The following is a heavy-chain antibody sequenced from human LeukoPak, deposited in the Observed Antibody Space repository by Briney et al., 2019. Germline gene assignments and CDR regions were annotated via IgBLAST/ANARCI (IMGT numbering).Heavy chain of an antibody. Sequence: ASVKVSCKASGYTFTSYGISWVRQAPGQGLEWMGWISAYNGNTNYAQKLQGRVTMTTDTSTSTAYMDLRSLRSDDTAVYYCARAFTMVRGVTLLGYWGQGTLVTVSS. CDR3: ARAFTMVRGVTLLGY. CDR1: GYTFTSYG. D-gene: IGHD3-10*01. CDR2: ISAYNGNT. V-gene: IGHV1-18*01. J-gene: IGHJ4*02.